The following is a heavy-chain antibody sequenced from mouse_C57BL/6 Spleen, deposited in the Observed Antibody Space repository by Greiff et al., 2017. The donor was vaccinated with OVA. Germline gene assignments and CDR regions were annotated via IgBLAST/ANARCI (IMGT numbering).Heavy chain of an antibody. V-gene: IGHV6-3*01. CDR2: IRLKSDNCAT. J-gene: IGHJ2*01. D-gene: IGHD1-1*01. CDR1: GFTFSNYW. CDR3: TGGTTVDY. Sequence: VQLKESGGGLVQPGGSMKLSCVASGFTFSNYWMNWVRQSPEKGLEWVAQIRLKSDNCATHYAESVKGRFTISRDDSKSSVYLQMNNLRAEDTGIYYCTGGTTVDYWGQGTTLTVSS.